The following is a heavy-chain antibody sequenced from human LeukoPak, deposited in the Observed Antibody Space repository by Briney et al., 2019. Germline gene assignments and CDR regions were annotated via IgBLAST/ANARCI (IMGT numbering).Heavy chain of an antibody. CDR1: GGSISSGGYS. CDR3: ARRYCSGGSCYLGGWFDP. D-gene: IGHD2-15*01. Sequence: PSETLSLTCAVSGGSISSGGYSWSWIRQPPGKGLEWIGYIYYSGSTYYNPSLKSRVTISVDTSKNQFSLKLSSVTAAVTAVYYCARRYCSGGSCYLGGWFDPWGQGTLVTVSS. CDR2: IYYSGST. V-gene: IGHV4-30-4*07. J-gene: IGHJ5*02.